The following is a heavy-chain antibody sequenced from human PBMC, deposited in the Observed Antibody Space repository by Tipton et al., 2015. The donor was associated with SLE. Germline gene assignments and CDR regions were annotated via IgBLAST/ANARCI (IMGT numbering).Heavy chain of an antibody. CDR2: IYSSGGT. Sequence: TLSLTCTVSGGSISGYYWSWIRQPAGKGLEWIGRIYSSGGTDSNPSLNSRVSISLEASKNHFSLKLSSVTVADTAVYFCARGRFCFTSGCYGYYFDYWGQGTLLTVTS. CDR3: ARGRFCFTSGCYGYYFDY. J-gene: IGHJ4*02. D-gene: IGHD2-2*01. V-gene: IGHV4-4*07. CDR1: GGSISGYY.